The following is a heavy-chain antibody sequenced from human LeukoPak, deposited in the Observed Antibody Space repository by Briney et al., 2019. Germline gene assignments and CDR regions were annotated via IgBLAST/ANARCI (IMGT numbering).Heavy chain of an antibody. D-gene: IGHD3-22*01. V-gene: IGHV5-51*01. J-gene: IGHJ4*02. CDR1: GYSFTSYW. Sequence: GESLKISRKGSGYSFTSYWIGWVRQMPGKGLEWMGIIYPGDSDTRYSPSFQGQVTISADKSISTAYLQWGSLKASDTAMYYCARLSSGYPHLFDYWGQGTLVTVSS. CDR3: ARLSSGYPHLFDY. CDR2: IYPGDSDT.